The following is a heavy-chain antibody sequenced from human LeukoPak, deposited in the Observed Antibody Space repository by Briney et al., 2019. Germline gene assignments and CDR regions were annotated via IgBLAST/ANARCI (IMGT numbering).Heavy chain of an antibody. V-gene: IGHV4-34*01. D-gene: IGHD3-10*01. J-gene: IGHJ5*01. Sequence: SETLSLTCAVYGGSFSGYYWSWIRQPPGKGLEWIGEINHSGSTNYNPSLKSRVTISVDTSKNQFSLKLSSVTAADTAVYYCAREMVRGVITRFDSWGQGTLVTVSS. CDR2: INHSGST. CDR1: GGSFSGYY. CDR3: AREMVRGVITRFDS.